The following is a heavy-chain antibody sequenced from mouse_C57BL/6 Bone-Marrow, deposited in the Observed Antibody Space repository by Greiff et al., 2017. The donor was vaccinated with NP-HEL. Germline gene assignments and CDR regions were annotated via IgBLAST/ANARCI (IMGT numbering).Heavy chain of an antibody. CDR3: ARCDYYGSSPWFAY. CDR1: GYTFTDYN. V-gene: IGHV1-22*01. CDR2: INPNTGGT. Sequence: VQLKQSGPELVKPGASVKMSCKASGYTFTDYNMHWVKQSHGKSLEWIGYINPNTGGTSYNQKFKGKATLTVNKSSSTAYMELRSLTSEDSAGDYCARCDYYGSSPWFAYWGQGTLVTVSA. D-gene: IGHD1-1*01. J-gene: IGHJ3*01.